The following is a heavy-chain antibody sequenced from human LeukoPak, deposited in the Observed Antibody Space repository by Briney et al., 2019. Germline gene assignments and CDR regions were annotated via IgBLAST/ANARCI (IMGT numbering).Heavy chain of an antibody. V-gene: IGHV4-39*01. Sequence: PSETLSLTCTVSGGSISSSSYYWGWIRQPPGKGLEWIGSIYYSGSTYYNPSLKSRVTISVDTSKNQFSLKLSSVTAADTAVYYCARAPLKYYYDSSAFDIWGQGTMVPVSS. D-gene: IGHD3-22*01. CDR1: GGSISSSSYY. CDR2: IYYSGST. J-gene: IGHJ3*02. CDR3: ARAPLKYYYDSSAFDI.